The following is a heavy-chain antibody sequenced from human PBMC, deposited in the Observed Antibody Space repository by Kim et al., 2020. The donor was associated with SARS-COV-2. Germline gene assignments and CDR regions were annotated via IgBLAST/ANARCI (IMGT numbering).Heavy chain of an antibody. CDR3: ASPKLVVPAAILTDYYYGMDV. V-gene: IGHV3-53*01. CDR1: GFTVSSNY. CDR2: IYSGGST. J-gene: IGHJ6*02. D-gene: IGHD2-2*01. Sequence: GGSLRLSCAASGFTVSSNYMSWVRQAPGKGLEWVSVIYSGGSTYYADSVKGRFTISRDNSKNTLYLQMNSLRAEDTAVYYCASPKLVVPAAILTDYYYGMDVCGPGNTVTVSS.